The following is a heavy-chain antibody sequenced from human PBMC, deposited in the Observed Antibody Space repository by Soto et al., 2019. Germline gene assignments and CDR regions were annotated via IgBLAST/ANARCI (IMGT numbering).Heavy chain of an antibody. J-gene: IGHJ3*02. CDR2: IIPIFGTA. CDR3: ARFSRTTPQAFDI. Sequence: ASVKVSCKASGYTFTSYGISWVRQAPGQGLEWMGGIIPIFGTANYAQKFQGRVTITADESTSTAYMELSSLRSEDTAVYYCARFSRTTPQAFDIWGQGTMVTVSS. CDR1: GYTFTSYG. D-gene: IGHD1-1*01. V-gene: IGHV1-69*13.